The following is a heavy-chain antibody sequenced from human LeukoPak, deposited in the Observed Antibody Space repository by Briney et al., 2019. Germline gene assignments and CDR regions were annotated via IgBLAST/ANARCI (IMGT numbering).Heavy chain of an antibody. CDR2: IYYSGST. V-gene: IGHV4-39*07. CDR3: ARGPAII. Sequence: KSSETLSLTCTVSGGSISSSSYYWGWIRQPPEKGLEWIGSIYYSGSTYYNPSLKSRVTISVDTSKNQFSLKLSSVTAADTAVYYCARGPAIIWGQGTLVTVSS. D-gene: IGHD5-18*01. CDR1: GGSISSSSYY. J-gene: IGHJ4*02.